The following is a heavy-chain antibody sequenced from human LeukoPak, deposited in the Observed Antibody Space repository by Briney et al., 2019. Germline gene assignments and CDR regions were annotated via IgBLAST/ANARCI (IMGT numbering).Heavy chain of an antibody. D-gene: IGHD6-19*01. J-gene: IGHJ4*01. Sequence: PGGSLRLSCAASGFTFSSHAMSWVRQAPGKGLEWVSVFSGNSGTTKYADSVKGRFTISRDNSKNTLYLQMNSLRAEDTALYFCARGPASGSAWYEFDYWGHGTLVTVSS. CDR3: ARGPASGSAWYEFDY. CDR2: FSGNSGTT. V-gene: IGHV3-23*01. CDR1: GFTFSSHA.